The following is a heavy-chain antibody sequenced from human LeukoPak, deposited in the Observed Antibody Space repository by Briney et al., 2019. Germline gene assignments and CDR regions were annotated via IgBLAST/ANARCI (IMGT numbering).Heavy chain of an antibody. J-gene: IGHJ4*02. V-gene: IGHV4-59*08. D-gene: IGHD3-10*01. CDR1: GDSINSYY. CDR3: ARHYPYGSGSYSPFYFDY. Sequence: SETLSLTCTVSGDSINSYYWSWTRQPPGKGLEWIGYIYYSGSTNYNPSLKSRVTISVDTSKNQFSLKLSSVTAADTGVYYCARHYPYGSGSYSPFYFDYWGQGTLVTVSS. CDR2: IYYSGST.